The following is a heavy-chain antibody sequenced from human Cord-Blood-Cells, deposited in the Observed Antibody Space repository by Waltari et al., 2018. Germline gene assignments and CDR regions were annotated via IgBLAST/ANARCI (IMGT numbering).Heavy chain of an antibody. CDR2: TYYRSKWYN. CDR3: ARAVQLTSTYYDFWSGPYYYYMDV. J-gene: IGHJ6*03. D-gene: IGHD3-3*01. Sequence: SQTLSLTCAISGDSVSSNSAAWNWIRQSPSRGLEWLGRTYYRSKWYNDYAVSVKSRITINPDTSKNQYSLQLNSVTPEDTAVYYCARAVQLTSTYYDFWSGPYYYYMDVWGKGTTVTVSS. CDR1: GDSVSSNSAA. V-gene: IGHV6-1*01.